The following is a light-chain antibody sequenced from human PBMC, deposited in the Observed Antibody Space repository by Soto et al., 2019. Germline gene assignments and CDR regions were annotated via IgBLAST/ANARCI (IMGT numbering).Light chain of an antibody. CDR3: QQSYSTWWT. Sequence: DIQLTQSPSTLSASVGDRVTITCRASQSISSYLNWYQQKPGKAPKLLIYAASSLQSGVPSRFSGSGSWTDFTLTISSLQPEDFATYYCQQSYSTWWTFGQGTKVDIK. V-gene: IGKV1-39*01. J-gene: IGKJ1*01. CDR2: AAS. CDR1: QSISSY.